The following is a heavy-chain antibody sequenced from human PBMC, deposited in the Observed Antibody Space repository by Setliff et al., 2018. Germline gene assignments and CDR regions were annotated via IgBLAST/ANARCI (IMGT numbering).Heavy chain of an antibody. D-gene: IGHD3-10*01. CDR3: AKNGFGVVALGVNNWFDP. CDR2: ISKSGHIR. V-gene: IGHV3-23*01. J-gene: IGHJ5*02. Sequence: PGGSLRLSCTASGFIFRGYGVNWVRQASGKGLQWISYISKSGHIRYYADSVKGRFTISRDNSKNTLYLQMNSLRAEDTAVYYCAKNGFGVVALGVNNWFDPWGQGTLVTVSS. CDR1: GFIFRGYG.